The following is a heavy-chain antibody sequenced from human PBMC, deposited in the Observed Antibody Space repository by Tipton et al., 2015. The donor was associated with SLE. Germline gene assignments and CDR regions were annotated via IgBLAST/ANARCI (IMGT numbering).Heavy chain of an antibody. D-gene: IGHD4-23*01. J-gene: IGHJ3*02. CDR1: GDTFTNYW. V-gene: IGHV5-10-1*01. CDR3: ARRETGDNSGDAFDI. Sequence: QLVQSGAEVKKPGESLRISCKGSGDTFTNYWITWMRQMPGKGLEWMGRIDPSDSYTDYRPSLLGHVTISVDRSISTAYLQWSSLKASDTAMYYCARRETGDNSGDAFDIWGQGTMVTVSS. CDR2: IDPSDSYT.